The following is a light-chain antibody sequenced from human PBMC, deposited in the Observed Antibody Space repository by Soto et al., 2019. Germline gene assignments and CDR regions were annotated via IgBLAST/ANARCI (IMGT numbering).Light chain of an antibody. V-gene: IGKV1-39*01. CDR3: QHGYVAPYS. CDR2: SAS. J-gene: IGKJ2*03. CDR1: QDINVY. Sequence: DIQMTQSPSSVSASVVDRVTITCRASQDINVYLNWYQQKPGEVPKLLIYSASTLHSGVPSRFTGSGSETDFTLTIRSLQPEDFATYYCQHGYVAPYSFGQGDQGGYQ.